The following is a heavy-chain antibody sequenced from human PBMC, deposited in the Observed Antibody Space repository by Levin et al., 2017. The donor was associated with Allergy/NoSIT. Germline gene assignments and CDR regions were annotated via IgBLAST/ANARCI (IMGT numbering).Heavy chain of an antibody. CDR2: ISYDGSNK. D-gene: IGHD2-8*01. J-gene: IGHJ3*01. CDR1: GFTFSNSA. CDR3: ARDHPVIRNGGPHDAFDV. V-gene: IGHV3-30-3*01. Sequence: GGSLRLSCAASGFTFSNSAMHWVRQAPGKGLEWVAVISYDGSNKYYADSVKGRFTISRDNSKNTLFLQMNSLRAEDTAVYYCARDHPVIRNGGPHDAFDVWGQGQWSPSLQ.